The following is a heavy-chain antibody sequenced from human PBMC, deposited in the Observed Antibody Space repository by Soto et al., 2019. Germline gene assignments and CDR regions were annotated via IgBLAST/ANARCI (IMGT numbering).Heavy chain of an antibody. D-gene: IGHD2-15*01. CDR2: ISGYNGNS. Sequence: ASVTVSCKASGYTFTSYGISWVRQAPGQGLEWMGRISGYNGNSNYAQNLQGRVTMTTDTSTSTAYMELRSLRSDDTAVYYCAREDIQDIVVVVVAPAGLGYWGQGTLVTVSS. J-gene: IGHJ4*02. V-gene: IGHV1-18*01. CDR1: GYTFTSYG. CDR3: AREDIQDIVVVVVAPAGLGY.